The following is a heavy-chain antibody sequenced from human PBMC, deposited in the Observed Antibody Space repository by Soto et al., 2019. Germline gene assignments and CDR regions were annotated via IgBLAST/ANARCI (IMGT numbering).Heavy chain of an antibody. CDR1: GYTFTGYY. CDR3: ARGTDCGGDCPLDY. V-gene: IGHV1-2*04. Sequence: ASVKVSCKASGYTFTGYYMHLVRQAPGQGLEWMGWINPNSGGTNYAQKFQGWVTMTRDTSISTAYMELSRLRSDDTAVYYCARGTDCGGDCPLDYWGQGTLVTVSS. D-gene: IGHD2-21*02. CDR2: INPNSGGT. J-gene: IGHJ4*02.